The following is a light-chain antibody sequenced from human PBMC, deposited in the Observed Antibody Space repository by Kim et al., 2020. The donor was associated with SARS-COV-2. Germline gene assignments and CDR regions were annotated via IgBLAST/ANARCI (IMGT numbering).Light chain of an antibody. CDR3: NSRDSSGNHYV. CDR1: CLRSYY. CDR2: GKN. Sequence: ALVQTDRITCQGDCLRSYYASWSQQKRGQAPVLVIYGKNNRPSVIPDRFSGSSSGNTASLTSTGAQAEDEADYYCNSRDSSGNHYVFDSGSEVTVL. V-gene: IGLV3-19*01. J-gene: IGLJ1*01.